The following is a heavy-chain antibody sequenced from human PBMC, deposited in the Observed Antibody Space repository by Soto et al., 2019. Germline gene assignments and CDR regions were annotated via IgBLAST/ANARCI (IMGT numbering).Heavy chain of an antibody. CDR3: AKRQAPAGAYEH. J-gene: IGHJ1*01. V-gene: IGHV3-23*01. CDR1: GFQLSSCA. CDR2: INEGDGAT. D-gene: IGHD6-13*01. Sequence: EVQLLESGGGLVQPGGSLKNSCAASGFQLSSCAMSWVRQAPGKGLEWVSGINEGDGATNYLDSVRGRFTISRDNSKNTLYLEMNSLRVEDTAIYYCAKRQAPAGAYEHWGQGILVIVSS.